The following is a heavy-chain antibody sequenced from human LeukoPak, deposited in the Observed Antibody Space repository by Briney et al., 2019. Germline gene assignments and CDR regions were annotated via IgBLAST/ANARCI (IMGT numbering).Heavy chain of an antibody. D-gene: IGHD1-1*01. J-gene: IGHJ4*02. CDR3: ARDTTARYLDY. CDR1: GFSFRSHG. Sequence: GGSLRLSCAASGFSFRSHGMHWVRQAPGKGLEWVAVIWYDGSNQYYADSVKGRFTISRDNSKNMVFLQMNSLRDDDTAVYYCARDTTARYLDYWGQGTLVIVSS. CDR2: IWYDGSNQ. V-gene: IGHV3-33*01.